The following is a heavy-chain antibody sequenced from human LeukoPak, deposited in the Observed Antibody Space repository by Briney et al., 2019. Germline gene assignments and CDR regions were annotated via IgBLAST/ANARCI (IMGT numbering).Heavy chain of an antibody. Sequence: ASVKVSCKASGYTFTDYYLHWVRQAPGQGLEWMGWINPNSGGTNYAQTFQGRVTMTRDTSIATAYLELSRLRSDDTAVYYCARIGYNHYFDYWGQGTLVTVSS. CDR1: GYTFTDYY. CDR2: INPNSGGT. CDR3: ARIGYNHYFDY. J-gene: IGHJ4*02. D-gene: IGHD1-14*01. V-gene: IGHV1-2*02.